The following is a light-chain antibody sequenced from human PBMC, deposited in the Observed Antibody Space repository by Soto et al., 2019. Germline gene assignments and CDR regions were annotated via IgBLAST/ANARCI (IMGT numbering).Light chain of an antibody. Sequence: QAVVTQPASVSGSPGHSITISCTGTSSDVGGYNYVSWYQQHPGKAPKLMIYEVISRPSGVSDRFSGSKSGNTASLTISGLQAEDEADYYCSSYSSTTTLYVFGTGTKLTVL. CDR1: SSDVGGYNY. J-gene: IGLJ1*01. V-gene: IGLV2-14*01. CDR3: SSYSSTTTLYV. CDR2: EVI.